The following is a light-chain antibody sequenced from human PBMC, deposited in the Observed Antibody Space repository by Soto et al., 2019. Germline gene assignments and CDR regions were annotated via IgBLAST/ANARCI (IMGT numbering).Light chain of an antibody. CDR2: DVS. V-gene: IGLV2-14*03. Sequence: QSALTQPASVSGSPGQSITISCTGTSNDVGGYNYVSWYQHHPGKAPKLIIYDVSNRPSGVSNRFSGSKSGNTASLTISGLQAEDEADYYCSSYTSSSTLFGTGTKVTVL. J-gene: IGLJ1*01. CDR3: SSYTSSSTL. CDR1: SNDVGGYNY.